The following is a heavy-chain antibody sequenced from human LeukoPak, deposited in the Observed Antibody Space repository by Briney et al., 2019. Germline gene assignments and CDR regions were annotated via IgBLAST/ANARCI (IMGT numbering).Heavy chain of an antibody. V-gene: IGHV4-61*02. D-gene: IGHD1-1*01. CDR2: IYTSGST. CDR3: ARVPWRVRASMDV. CDR1: GGSINSGSYY. J-gene: IGHJ6*02. Sequence: SQTLSLTCPVSGGSINSGSYYWSWIRQPAGKGLEWIGRIYTSGSTNYNPSLKSRVTISIDTSKNQFSLKLSSVTAADTAVYYCARVPWRVRASMDVWGQGTTVTVSS.